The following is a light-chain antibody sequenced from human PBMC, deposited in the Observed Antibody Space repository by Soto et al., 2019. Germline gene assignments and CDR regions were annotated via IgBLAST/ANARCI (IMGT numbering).Light chain of an antibody. CDR1: QSVVSY. Sequence: EIVMTQSPATLSVYAGDGATLSCRASQSVVSYLAWYQQKPGQAPRLLIYDASNRATGIPTRFSGSGSGTDFTLTISSLEPEDSAVYYCQQRSNWPLTFGQGPKVDIK. CDR3: QQRSNWPLT. CDR2: DAS. J-gene: IGKJ1*01. V-gene: IGKV3-11*01.